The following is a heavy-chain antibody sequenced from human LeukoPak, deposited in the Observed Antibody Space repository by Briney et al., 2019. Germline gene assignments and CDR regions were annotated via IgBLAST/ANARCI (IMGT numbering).Heavy chain of an antibody. V-gene: IGHV4-31*03. CDR2: TYYSGST. D-gene: IGHD3-9*01. CDR1: GGSISSGGYY. Sequence: PSETLSLTCTVSGGSISSGGYYWSWIRQHPGKGLEWIGYTYYSGSTYYNPSLKSRVTISVDTSKNQFSLKLSSVTAADTAVYYCARGASEERYFDRYYFDYWGQGTLVTVSS. J-gene: IGHJ4*02. CDR3: ARGASEERYFDRYYFDY.